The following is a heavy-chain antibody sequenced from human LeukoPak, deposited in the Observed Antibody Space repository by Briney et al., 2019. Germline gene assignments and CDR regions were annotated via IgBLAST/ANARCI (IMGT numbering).Heavy chain of an antibody. CDR1: GYSISSGHY. J-gene: IGHJ3*02. CDR2: IYHSGST. V-gene: IGHV4-38-2*01. D-gene: IGHD2-2*01. CDR3: ARSPASDAFDI. Sequence: KPSETLSLTCAVSGYSISSGHYWGWIRQPPGKGLEWIGSIYHSGSTYYNPSLKSRVTISVDTSKNQFSLKLSSVTAADTAVYYCARSPASDAFDIWGQGTMVTVSS.